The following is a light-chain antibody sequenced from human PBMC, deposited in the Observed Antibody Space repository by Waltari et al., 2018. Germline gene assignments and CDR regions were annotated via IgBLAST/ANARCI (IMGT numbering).Light chain of an antibody. J-gene: IGLJ3*02. CDR2: SND. V-gene: IGLV1-44*01. Sequence: QSILTQPPSASGTPGQRVTISCSGSTSNIGKNTVNWYQQVPGMAPKLLLFSNDQRPSGVPDRFSGSKSCTSASLAISGLQSEDEADFYCATWDDNLDMLLFGGGTKLTVL. CDR1: TSNIGKNT. CDR3: ATWDDNLDMLL.